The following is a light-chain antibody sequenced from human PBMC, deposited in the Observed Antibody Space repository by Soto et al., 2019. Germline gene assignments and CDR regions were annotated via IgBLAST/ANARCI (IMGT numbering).Light chain of an antibody. Sequence: DIQMTQSPSSLSVSVGDRVTITCRASQSISSWLAWYQQKPGKAPKLLIYKASSLQSGVPPRFSGSGSGTEFTLIISSLQPDDFATYYCQQYYTYSGTFGEGTKVEIK. CDR3: QQYYTYSGT. CDR2: KAS. V-gene: IGKV1-5*03. J-gene: IGKJ1*01. CDR1: QSISSW.